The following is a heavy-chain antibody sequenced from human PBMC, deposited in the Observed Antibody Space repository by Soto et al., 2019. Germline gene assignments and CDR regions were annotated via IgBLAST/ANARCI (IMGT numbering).Heavy chain of an antibody. V-gene: IGHV4-34*01. CDR1: GGSFSGYY. Sequence: SETLSLTCAVNGGSFSGYYWSWIRQPPGKGLEWIGEINHSGSTNYNPSLKSRVTISVDTSKNQFSLKLSSVTAADTAVYYCARELRFLEGLNPYGMDFWGQGTTVTVS. CDR2: INHSGST. D-gene: IGHD3-3*01. CDR3: ARELRFLEGLNPYGMDF. J-gene: IGHJ6*02.